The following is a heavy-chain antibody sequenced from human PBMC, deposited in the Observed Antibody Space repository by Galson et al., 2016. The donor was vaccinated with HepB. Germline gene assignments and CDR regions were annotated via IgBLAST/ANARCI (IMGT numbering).Heavy chain of an antibody. D-gene: IGHD4/OR15-4a*01. CDR2: FYPGGST. CDR3: VRDDYGPAWFDP. CDR1: GFIVSNIY. J-gene: IGHJ5*02. V-gene: IGHV3-66*01. Sequence: SLRLSCAVSGFIVSNIYMSWVRQAPGKGLEWVSIFYPGGSTYYGDSVKGRFTISRDNPKNTVYLQMNSLRVEDTAVYYCVRDDYGPAWFDPRSQGTQVTVSS.